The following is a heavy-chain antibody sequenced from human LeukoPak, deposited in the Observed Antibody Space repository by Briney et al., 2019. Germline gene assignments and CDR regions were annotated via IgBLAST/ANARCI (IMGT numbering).Heavy chain of an antibody. J-gene: IGHJ5*02. CDR2: INHSGST. Sequence: SETLSLTCAVYGGSFSGYYWSWIRQPPGKGLEWIGEINHSGSTNYNPSLKSRVTISVDTSKNQFSLKLSSVTAADTAVYYCARVGATTRAWFDPWGQGTLVTASS. V-gene: IGHV4-34*01. CDR1: GGSFSGYY. D-gene: IGHD1-26*01. CDR3: ARVGATTRAWFDP.